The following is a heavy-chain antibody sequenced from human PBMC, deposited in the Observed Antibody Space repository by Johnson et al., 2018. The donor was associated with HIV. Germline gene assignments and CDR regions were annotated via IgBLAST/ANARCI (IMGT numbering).Heavy chain of an antibody. J-gene: IGHJ3*02. V-gene: IGHV3-30-3*01. CDR1: GFTFSSYA. Sequence: QVQLVESGGVLVQPGRSLRLSCAASGFTFSSYAMHWVRQAPGKGLEWVAVISYDGSNKYYADSVKGRFTISRDNSKNTLYLQMNSLRAEDTAVYYCARVRGGTGHGAFDIWGQGTMVTVSS. CDR2: ISYDGSNK. CDR3: ARVRGGTGHGAFDI.